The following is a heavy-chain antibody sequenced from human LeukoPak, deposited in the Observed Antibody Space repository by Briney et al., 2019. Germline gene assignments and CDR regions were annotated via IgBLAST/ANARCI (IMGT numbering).Heavy chain of an antibody. J-gene: IGHJ4*02. D-gene: IGHD6-19*01. Sequence: GGSQRLSCVASGFTVSSNYMSWVRQAPGKGLEWVSVIYSAGNTYYADSVKGRFTISRHNSENTLYLHMNSLRVEDTAVYFCARGGTPGYSSGRIDYWGQGTLVTVSS. CDR2: IYSAGNT. V-gene: IGHV3-53*04. CDR3: ARGGTPGYSSGRIDY. CDR1: GFTVSSNY.